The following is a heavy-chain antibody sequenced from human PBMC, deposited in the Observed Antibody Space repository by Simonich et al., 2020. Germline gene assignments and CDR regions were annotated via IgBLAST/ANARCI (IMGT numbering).Heavy chain of an antibody. V-gene: IGHV1-18*01. J-gene: IGHJ4*02. CDR1: GYTFTSYG. Sequence: QVQLVQSGAEVKKPGASVKVSCKASGYTFTSYGISWGRQAPGQGREWMGWLSAYNGNTNYAQKLQGSVTMTTDTSTSTAYMELRSLRSDDTAVYYCARASRGTWWYYYFDYWGQGTLVTVSS. CDR3: ARASRGTWWYYYFDY. D-gene: IGHD2-15*01. CDR2: LSAYNGNT.